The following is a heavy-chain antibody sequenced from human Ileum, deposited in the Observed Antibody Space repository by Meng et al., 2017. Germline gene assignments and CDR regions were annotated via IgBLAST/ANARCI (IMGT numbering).Heavy chain of an antibody. CDR1: GFTFTNYA. J-gene: IGHJ4*02. CDR2: ISHDGSNK. V-gene: IGHV3-30*01. D-gene: IGHD3-22*01. Sequence: GGSLRLSCAASGFTFTNYALHWVRQVPGKGLEWVALISHDGSNKYYADSVKGRFTISRDNSKNTLYLQMNSLRAEDTAVYYCARDRVTMMEVVTHHFDYWGQGTLVTVSS. CDR3: ARDRVTMMEVVTHHFDY.